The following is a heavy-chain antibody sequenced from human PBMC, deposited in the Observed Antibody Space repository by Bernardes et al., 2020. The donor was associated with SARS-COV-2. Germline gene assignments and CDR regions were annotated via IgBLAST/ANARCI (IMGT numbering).Heavy chain of an antibody. Sequence: RLSCVASGFTIGSYAMTWVRQAPGKGLEWVSTFSGGGTYTYYADAVKGRFTVSRDSSQNTLYLHLDNLRVEDTAVYYCAKDRLYSSPHNPIDYWGQGTLVTVSS. J-gene: IGHJ4*02. CDR2: FSGGGTYT. CDR1: GFTIGSYA. D-gene: IGHD6-13*01. CDR3: AKDRLYSSPHNPIDY. V-gene: IGHV3-23*01.